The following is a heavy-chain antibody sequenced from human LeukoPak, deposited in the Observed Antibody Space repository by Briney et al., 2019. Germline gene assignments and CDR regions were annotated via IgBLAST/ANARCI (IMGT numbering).Heavy chain of an antibody. J-gene: IGHJ4*02. CDR1: GFTFSSYA. V-gene: IGHV3-30*04. D-gene: IGHD1-26*01. CDR2: ISYDGSNK. Sequence: GGSLRLSCAASGFTFSSYAMHWVRQAPGKGLEWVAVISYDGSNKYYADSVKGRFTISRDNSKNTLYLQMNSLRAEDTAVYYCAKDRGDTFDYWGQGTLVTVSS. CDR3: AKDRGDTFDY.